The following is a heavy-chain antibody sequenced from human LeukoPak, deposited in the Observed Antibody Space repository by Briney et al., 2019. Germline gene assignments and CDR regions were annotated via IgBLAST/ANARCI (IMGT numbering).Heavy chain of an antibody. CDR1: GSTFTSSA. J-gene: IGHJ6*03. D-gene: IGHD3-3*01. V-gene: IGHV1-58*02. CDR3: AAVGPSGGVRPHYFYYYMDV. CDR2: IVVGSGNT. Sequence: SVKVSCKASGSTFTSSAMQWVRQARGQRLELIGWIVVGSGNTNYAQKFHERVTITRDMSTNTVYMELSSLRSEDTAVYYCAAVGPSGGVRPHYFYYYMDVWGKGTTVTVSS.